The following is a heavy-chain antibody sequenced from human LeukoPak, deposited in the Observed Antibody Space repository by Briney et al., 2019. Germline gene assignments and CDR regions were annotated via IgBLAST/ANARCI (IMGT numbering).Heavy chain of an antibody. CDR3: ARAAPYYYDSSGYSFDY. J-gene: IGHJ4*02. Sequence: PSETLSLTCTVSGGSISSYYWSWIRQPAGKGLERIGRIYTSGSTNYNPSLKSRVTMSVDTSKNQFSLKLSSVTAADTAVYYCARAAPYYYDSSGYSFDYWGQGTLVTVSS. CDR1: GGSISSYY. V-gene: IGHV4-4*07. CDR2: IYTSGST. D-gene: IGHD3-22*01.